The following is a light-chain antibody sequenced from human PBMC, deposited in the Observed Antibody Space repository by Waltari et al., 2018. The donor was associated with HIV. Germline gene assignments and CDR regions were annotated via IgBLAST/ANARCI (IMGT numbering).Light chain of an antibody. CDR1: RSDVGGSNY. CDR2: EHS. J-gene: IGLJ2*01. V-gene: IGLV2-14*01. Sequence: QSALTQPASVSGSPGQSLTISCTGTRSDVGGSNYVSWYKHHPGSSPKLRTFEHSNRPSGVSNRFSGSKSGNTASLTIAGLQAEDEADYYCSSYTSSSTLFGGGTKLTVL. CDR3: SSYTSSSTL.